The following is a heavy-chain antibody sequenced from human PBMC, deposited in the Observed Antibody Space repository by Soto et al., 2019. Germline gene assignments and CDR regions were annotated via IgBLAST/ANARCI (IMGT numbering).Heavy chain of an antibody. V-gene: IGHV3-43*01. CDR1: GFTFSVYW. Sequence: GGSLRLSCAASGFTFSVYWMHWVRQAPGKGLEWVSLINWDGGSTYYADSVKGRFTISRDNSKNSLYLQMNSLRTEDTAFYYCAKDIASSGWYSLDYWGQGTLVTVSS. CDR2: INWDGGST. D-gene: IGHD6-19*01. J-gene: IGHJ4*02. CDR3: AKDIASSGWYSLDY.